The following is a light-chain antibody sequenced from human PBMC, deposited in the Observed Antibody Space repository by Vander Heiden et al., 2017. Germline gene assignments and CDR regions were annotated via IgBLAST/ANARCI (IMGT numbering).Light chain of an antibody. CDR3: QQYYSTLT. CDR2: WAS. CDR1: QSVLYSSNNKNY. Sequence: DIVMTQSPDSLAVSLGERATINCKSSQSVLYSSNNKNYLAWYQQKPGQPPKLLISWASTRESGVPDRFSGSGSGTDFTLTISSLQAEDVAVYYCQQYYSTLTFGQGTKVEIK. J-gene: IGKJ1*01. V-gene: IGKV4-1*01.